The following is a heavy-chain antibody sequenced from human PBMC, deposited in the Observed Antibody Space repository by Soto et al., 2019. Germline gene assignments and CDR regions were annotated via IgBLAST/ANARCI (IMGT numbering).Heavy chain of an antibody. V-gene: IGHV1-2*02. D-gene: IGHD3-16*01. Sequence: QMQLVQSGAEVKKPGASVKVSCKASGYRFTGYYMHWVRQAPGQGLEWMGWINPNTGDTNYAQRSQGRVITTRDTSIATAYMEFSRLRDDDTAVYYCARVGAGDGGWFDPWGQGTLVTVSS. J-gene: IGHJ5*02. CDR3: ARVGAGDGGWFDP. CDR1: GYRFTGYY. CDR2: INPNTGDT.